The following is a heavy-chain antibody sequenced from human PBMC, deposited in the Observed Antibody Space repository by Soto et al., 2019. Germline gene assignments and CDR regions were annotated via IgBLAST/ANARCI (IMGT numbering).Heavy chain of an antibody. Sequence: QVPLVQSGAEVKKPGSSVKVSCKASGGTFSSYAISWVRQAPGQGLEWMGGIIPIFGTANYAQKFQGRVTITADESTSTAYMELSSLRSEDTAVYYCARVSVVVPAAILPYYYYGMDVWGQGTTVTVSS. J-gene: IGHJ6*02. CDR1: GGTFSSYA. V-gene: IGHV1-69*01. CDR2: IIPIFGTA. CDR3: ARVSVVVPAAILPYYYYGMDV. D-gene: IGHD2-2*02.